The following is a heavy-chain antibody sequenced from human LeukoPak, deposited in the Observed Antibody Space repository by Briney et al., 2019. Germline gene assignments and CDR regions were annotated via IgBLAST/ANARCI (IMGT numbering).Heavy chain of an antibody. J-gene: IGHJ3*02. V-gene: IGHV3-15*04. D-gene: IGHD3-10*01. CDR1: GVAPGFLFSNAW. CDR3: TTDGNYYYGAFDI. Sequence: GRSLTLSCAASGVAPGFLFSNAWMSWVRQAPGKGLEWVGRIESKVDGGAVDYAAPVKGRFTISRDDSKNTLYLQMNSLKTGDTAVYYCTTDGNYYYGAFDIWGQGTMVTVSS. CDR2: IESKVDGGAV.